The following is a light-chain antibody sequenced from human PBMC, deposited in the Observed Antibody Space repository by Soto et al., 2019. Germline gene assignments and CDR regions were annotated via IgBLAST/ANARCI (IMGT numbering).Light chain of an antibody. CDR3: ATWDDGLDV. J-gene: IGLJ1*01. CDR2: RNN. V-gene: IGLV1-47*01. CDR1: SSNLGSYY. Sequence: QSVLTQPPSASGTPGQSVTSSCSGSSSNLGSYYVYWYQQLPGTAPKLLIYRNNLRPSGVPDRFSGSKSGTSASLAISGLRSEDEGDYYCATWDDGLDVFGTGTKVTVL.